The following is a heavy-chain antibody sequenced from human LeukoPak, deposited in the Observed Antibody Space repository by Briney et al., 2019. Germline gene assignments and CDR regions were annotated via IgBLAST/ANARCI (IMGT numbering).Heavy chain of an antibody. J-gene: IGHJ4*02. CDR1: GFAFESFT. V-gene: IGHV3-21*04. D-gene: IGHD5-12*01. Sequence: GGSLRLSCAGSGFAFESFTMTWVRQAPGKGLEWVSLISATSSDINYAEPVRGRFTISRDNAKNSLFLQMDSLRVEDTAIYYCAKGLFSAYDKYLDSWGQGTLVTVSS. CDR2: ISATSSDI. CDR3: AKGLFSAYDKYLDS.